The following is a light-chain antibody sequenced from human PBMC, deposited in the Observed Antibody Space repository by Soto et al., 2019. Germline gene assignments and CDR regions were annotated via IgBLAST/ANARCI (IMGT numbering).Light chain of an antibody. Sequence: EIVMTQSPATLSVSPGERATLSCRASQSVSGNLAWYQQKPGQAPSLLIYGASTRDTGLPARFSGSGSGTELNLTISSLESEYFAVNYCQQYNNWLITFGQGKRLQI. V-gene: IGKV3-15*01. CDR2: GAS. CDR1: QSVSGN. CDR3: QQYNNWLIT. J-gene: IGKJ5*01.